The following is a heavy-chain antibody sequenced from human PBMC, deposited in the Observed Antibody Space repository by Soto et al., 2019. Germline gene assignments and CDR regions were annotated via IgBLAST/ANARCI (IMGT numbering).Heavy chain of an antibody. J-gene: IGHJ6*02. CDR3: AKVGPRGYSGYDYYYYGMDV. V-gene: IGHV3-23*01. CDR1: GLTFSSYA. D-gene: IGHD5-12*01. CDR2: ISGSGGST. Sequence: GSLRLSCAASGLTFSSYAMSWVRQAPGKGLEWVSAISGSGGSTYYADSVEGRFTISRDNSKNTLYLQMNSLRAEDTAVYYCAKVGPRGYSGYDYYYYGMDVWGQGTTVTVSS.